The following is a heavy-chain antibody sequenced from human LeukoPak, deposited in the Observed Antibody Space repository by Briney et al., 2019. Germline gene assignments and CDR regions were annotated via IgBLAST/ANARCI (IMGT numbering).Heavy chain of an antibody. CDR1: GGSISSSSHY. Sequence: ASETLSLTCTVSGGSISSSSHYWGWIRQPPGKGLEWIGSIYYSGSTYYNPSLKSRVTISVDTSKNQFSLKLSSVTAADTAVYYCASRYCSSTSCYDYWYFDLWGRGTLVTVSS. J-gene: IGHJ2*01. D-gene: IGHD2-2*01. CDR2: IYYSGST. CDR3: ASRYCSSTSCYDYWYFDL. V-gene: IGHV4-39*01.